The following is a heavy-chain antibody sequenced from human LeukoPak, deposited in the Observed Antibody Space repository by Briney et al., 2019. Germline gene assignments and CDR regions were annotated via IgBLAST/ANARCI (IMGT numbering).Heavy chain of an antibody. J-gene: IGHJ4*02. V-gene: IGHV4-59*08. Sequence: PSETLSLTCTVSGGSISSYYWSWIRQPPGKGLEWIGYIYYSGGTNYNPSLKSRVTISVDTSKNQFSLKLSSVTAADTAVYYCARGLHSGSSDYWGQGTLVTVSS. CDR2: IYYSGGT. D-gene: IGHD6-13*01. CDR1: GGSISSYY. CDR3: ARGLHSGSSDY.